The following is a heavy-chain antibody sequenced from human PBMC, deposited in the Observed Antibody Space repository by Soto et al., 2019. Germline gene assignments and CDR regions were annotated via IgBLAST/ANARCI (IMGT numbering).Heavy chain of an antibody. V-gene: IGHV4-30-4*02. Sequence: SEILSLTCTVSGGSISSGGCSWSWVRQSPGKGLEWIGHIYNSGITYYNPSLKSRVVISIDTSRNQFSLRLNSLTAADRAVYFCARGVTAFGLVSRFWFDPWGQGTVVTVSS. CDR1: GGSISSGGCS. J-gene: IGHJ5*02. CDR3: ARGVTAFGLVSRFWFDP. CDR2: IYNSGIT. D-gene: IGHD3-3*01.